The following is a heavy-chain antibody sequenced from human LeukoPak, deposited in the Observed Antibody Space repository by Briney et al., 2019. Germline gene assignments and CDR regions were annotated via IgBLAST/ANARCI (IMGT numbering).Heavy chain of an antibody. CDR2: ISWNSGSI. CDR1: GFTFDGYA. D-gene: IGHD5-12*01. CDR3: AKDKSGLGDAFDI. Sequence: GGSLRLSCAASGFTFDGYAMHWVRQAPGKGLEWVSGISWNSGSIGYADSVKGRFTISRDNAKNSLYLQMNSPRAEDTALYYCAKDKSGLGDAFDIWGQGTMVTVSS. V-gene: IGHV3-9*01. J-gene: IGHJ3*02.